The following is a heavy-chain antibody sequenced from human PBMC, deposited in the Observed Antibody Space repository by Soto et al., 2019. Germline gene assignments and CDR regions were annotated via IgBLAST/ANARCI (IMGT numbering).Heavy chain of an antibody. V-gene: IGHV4-4*07. CDR2: IQSSGST. Sequence: SEALSLTCTVSGDSFRSYYWSWIRQPAGKGLEWIGRIQSSGSTNYNPSFKSRVTMSVDTSKIQFSLKLSSVTAADTAVYYCAREGGYSGNYYTPFDYWGQVTLVTVSS. CDR3: AREGGYSGNYYTPFDY. D-gene: IGHD1-26*01. J-gene: IGHJ4*02. CDR1: GDSFRSYY.